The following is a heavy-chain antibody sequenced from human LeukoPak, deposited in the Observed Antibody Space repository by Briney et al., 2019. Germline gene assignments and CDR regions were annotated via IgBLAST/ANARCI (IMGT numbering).Heavy chain of an antibody. CDR2: IIPIFGTA. CDR3: ASSAALALDY. J-gene: IGHJ4*02. Sequence: SVKVSCKASGGTFSSYAISWARQAPGQGLEWMGGIIPIFGTANYAQKFQGRVTITADESTSTAYMELSSLRSEDTAVYYCASSAALALDYWGQGTLVTVSS. V-gene: IGHV1-69*13. D-gene: IGHD6-13*01. CDR1: GGTFSSYA.